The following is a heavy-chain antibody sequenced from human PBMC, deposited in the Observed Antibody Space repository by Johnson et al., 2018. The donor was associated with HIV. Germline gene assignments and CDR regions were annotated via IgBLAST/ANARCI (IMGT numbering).Heavy chain of an antibody. CDR2: IGTAGDT. D-gene: IGHD6-13*01. J-gene: IGHJ3*02. CDR3: ARGQRSSWYPVNAFDI. CDR1: GFTVSTNY. V-gene: IGHV3-13*01. Sequence: EVQLVESGGGLVQPGGSLRLSCASGFTVSTNYMSWVRQAPGKGLEWVSAIGTAGDTYYPGSVKGRFTISRENAKNSLYLQMNSLRAGDTAVYYCARGQRSSWYPVNAFDIWGQGTMVTVSP.